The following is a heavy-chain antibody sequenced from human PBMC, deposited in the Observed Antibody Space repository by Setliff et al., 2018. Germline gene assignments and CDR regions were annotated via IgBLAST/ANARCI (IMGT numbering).Heavy chain of an antibody. V-gene: IGHV4-4*07. D-gene: IGHD3-3*01. J-gene: IGHJ5*02. CDR1: GAPISDYY. CDR3: ARERTIFGILVISGWFDP. Sequence: ASETLSLTCTVSGAPISDYYWTWIRQPAGKELEWIGRVSASGSTTYNPSLKSRVTMSVDTSRNQISLNLTSVTAADTAMYYCARERTIFGILVISGWFDPWGQGTVVTVSS. CDR2: VSASGST.